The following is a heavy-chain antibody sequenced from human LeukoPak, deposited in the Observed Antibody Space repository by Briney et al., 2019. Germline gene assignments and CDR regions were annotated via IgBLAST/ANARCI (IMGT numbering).Heavy chain of an antibody. J-gene: IGHJ6*03. Sequence: TGGSLRLSCAASGFTFSSYAMHWVRQAPGKGLEWVAVISYDGSNKYYADSVKGRFTISRDNSKNTLYLQMNSLRAEDTAVYYCARESWSQLPYYMDVWGKGTTVTVSS. CDR1: GFTFSSYA. CDR3: ARESWSQLPYYMDV. D-gene: IGHD2-15*01. CDR2: ISYDGSNK. V-gene: IGHV3-30-3*01.